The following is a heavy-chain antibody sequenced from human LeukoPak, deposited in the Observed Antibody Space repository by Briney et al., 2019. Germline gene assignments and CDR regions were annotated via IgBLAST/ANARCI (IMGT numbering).Heavy chain of an antibody. Sequence: PSETLSLTCTVSGGSISSGSYYWSWIRQPAGKGLEWIGRIYTSGSTNYNPSLKSRVTISVNTSKSQFSLKLTSVTAADTAVYYCVRGGSAAAAVFDYWGQGTLVTVSS. D-gene: IGHD6-13*01. CDR1: GGSISSGSYY. V-gene: IGHV4-61*02. CDR2: IYTSGST. CDR3: VRGGSAAAAVFDY. J-gene: IGHJ4*02.